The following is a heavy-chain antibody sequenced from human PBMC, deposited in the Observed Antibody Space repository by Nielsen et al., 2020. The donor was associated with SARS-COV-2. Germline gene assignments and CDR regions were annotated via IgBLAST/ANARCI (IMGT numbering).Heavy chain of an antibody. CDR2: ISGSGGST. CDR3: AKGLRYGFGVVIIPVPDFDY. J-gene: IGHJ4*02. V-gene: IGHV3-23*01. Sequence: GESLKISCAASGFTFSSYAMSWVRQAPGKGLEWVSAISGSGGSTYYADSVKGRFTISRDNSKNTLYLQMNSLRAEDTAVYYCAKGLRYGFGVVIIPVPDFDYWGQGTLVTVSS. CDR1: GFTFSSYA. D-gene: IGHD3-3*01.